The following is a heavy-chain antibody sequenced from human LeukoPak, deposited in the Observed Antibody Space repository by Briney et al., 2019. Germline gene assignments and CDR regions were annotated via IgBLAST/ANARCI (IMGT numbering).Heavy chain of an antibody. CDR2: IGPGGDI. V-gene: IGHV3-48*01. CDR1: GFSFTAYS. Sequence: GGSLRLSCAASGFSFTAYSMNWVRQAPGRGLEWISYIGPGGDIYYADSVTGRFTVSRDTAKNSLYLQMNGLRVEDTAVYYCAGRFDSWGQGTLVTVSS. CDR3: AGRFDS. J-gene: IGHJ4*02.